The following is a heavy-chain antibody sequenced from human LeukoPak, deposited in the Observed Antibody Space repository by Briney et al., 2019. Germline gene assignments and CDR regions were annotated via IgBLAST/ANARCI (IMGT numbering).Heavy chain of an antibody. CDR3: ARDLSFLRYFDL. D-gene: IGHD3-3*01. V-gene: IGHV4-31*03. CDR2: IYYSGST. CDR1: GGSISSGGYY. Sequence: PSQTLSLTCTVSGGSISSGGYYWSWIRQHPGKGLEWIGYIYYSGSTYYNPSLKSRVTISVDTSKSQFSLRLSSVTAADTAVYYCARDLSFLRYFDLWGRGTLVTVSS. J-gene: IGHJ2*01.